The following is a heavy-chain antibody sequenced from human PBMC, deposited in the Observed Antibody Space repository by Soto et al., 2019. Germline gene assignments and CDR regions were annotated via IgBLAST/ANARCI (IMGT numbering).Heavy chain of an antibody. V-gene: IGHV3-33*01. Sequence: GGSLRLSCAVSGFIFSDYAFHWVRQAPGKGLEWVAFIWHDGSNKYYEDSVKGRFTISRDSSKNTVFLQMDSLRADDTAIYYCVRDGRRGYDFDYWGQGTLVTVSS. CDR3: VRDGRRGYDFDY. D-gene: IGHD6-25*01. J-gene: IGHJ4*02. CDR2: IWHDGSNK. CDR1: GFIFSDYA.